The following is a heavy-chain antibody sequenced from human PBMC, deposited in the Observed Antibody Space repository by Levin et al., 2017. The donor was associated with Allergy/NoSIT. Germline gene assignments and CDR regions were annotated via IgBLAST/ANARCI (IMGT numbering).Heavy chain of an antibody. CDR1: GFSLNPSGVG. CDR3: ARIGPQLANDY. V-gene: IGHV2-5*02. J-gene: IGHJ4*02. CDR2: IYWDDDK. D-gene: IGHD1-1*01. Sequence: SGPTLVKPTQTLTLTCTFSGFSLNPSGVGVGWIRQPPGKALEWLALIYWDDDKRYSPSLKTRLTITKDTSKNQVVLTMTNMDPMDTATYYCARIGPQLANDYWGQGTLVTVSS.